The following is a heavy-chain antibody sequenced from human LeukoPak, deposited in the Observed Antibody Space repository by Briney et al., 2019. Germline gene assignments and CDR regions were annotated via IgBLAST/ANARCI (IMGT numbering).Heavy chain of an antibody. CDR2: IKPDGSEK. V-gene: IGHV3-7*01. CDR3: ARGPVLLWFGEPH. J-gene: IGHJ4*02. Sequence: GGSLRLSCAASGFTFSTSWMTWVRQAPGKGLEWVANIKPDGSEKYYVDSVKGRFTISRDNAKNSLYLQINSLRAEDTATYYCARGPVLLWFGEPHWGQGTLVTVSS. CDR1: GFTFSTSW. D-gene: IGHD3-10*01.